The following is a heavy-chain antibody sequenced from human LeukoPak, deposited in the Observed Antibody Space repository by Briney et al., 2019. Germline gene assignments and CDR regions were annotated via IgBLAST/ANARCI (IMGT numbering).Heavy chain of an antibody. CDR2: ISGSGGST. V-gene: IGHV3-23*01. Sequence: GGSLRLSCAVSGFTISSYAMSWVRQAPGKGLEWVSAISGSGGSTYYADSVKGRFTISRDNSKNTLYLQMNSLRAEDTAVYYCAKGRAAAQGYWGQGTLVTVSS. D-gene: IGHD6-13*01. CDR3: AKGRAAAQGY. J-gene: IGHJ4*02. CDR1: GFTISSYA.